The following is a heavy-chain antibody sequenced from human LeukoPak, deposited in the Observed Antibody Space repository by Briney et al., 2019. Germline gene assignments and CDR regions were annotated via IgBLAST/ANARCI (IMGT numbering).Heavy chain of an antibody. J-gene: IGHJ4*02. Sequence: GGSLRLSCAASGFTFSDYYMSWIRQAPGKGLECVSYISSSGTLTNYADSVKGRFTISRDNAKNSLYLLMNSLRAEDTAVYYCARVSTSWFFDYWGQGTLVTVSS. CDR3: ARVSTSWFFDY. D-gene: IGHD6-13*01. CDR1: GFTFSDYY. V-gene: IGHV3-11*05. CDR2: ISSSGTLT.